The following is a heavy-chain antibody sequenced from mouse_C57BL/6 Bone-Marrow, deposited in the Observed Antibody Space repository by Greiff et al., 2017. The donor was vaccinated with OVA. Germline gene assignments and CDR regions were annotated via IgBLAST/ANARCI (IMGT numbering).Heavy chain of an antibody. CDR1: GYTFTDYY. CDR3: AREGETPPFDY. J-gene: IGHJ2*01. CDR2: IYPGSGNT. V-gene: IGHV1-76*01. Sequence: VQLQQSGAELVRPGASVKLSCKASGYTFTDYYINWVKQRPGQGLEWIARIYPGSGNTYYNEKFKGKATLTAEKSSSTAYMQLSSLTSEDSAVYFCAREGETPPFDYWGQGTTLTVSS.